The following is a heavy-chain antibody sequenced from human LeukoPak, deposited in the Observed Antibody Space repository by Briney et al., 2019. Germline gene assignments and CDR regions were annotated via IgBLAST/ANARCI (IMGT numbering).Heavy chain of an antibody. J-gene: IGHJ4*02. CDR2: TSYDGSNK. V-gene: IGHV3-30-3*01. D-gene: IGHD3-9*01. Sequence: GRSLRLSCAASGFTFSSYAMHWVRQAPGKGLEWVAVTSYDGSNKYYADSVKGRFTISRDNSKNTLYLQMNSLRAEDTAVYYCARQGYDILTGYPLPFDYWGQGTLVTVSS. CDR1: GFTFSSYA. CDR3: ARQGYDILTGYPLPFDY.